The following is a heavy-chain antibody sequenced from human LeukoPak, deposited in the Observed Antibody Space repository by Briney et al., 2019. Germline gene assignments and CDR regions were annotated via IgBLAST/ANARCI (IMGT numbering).Heavy chain of an antibody. V-gene: IGHV3-23*01. D-gene: IGHD1-20*01. Sequence: GGSLRLSCAASGFTFSSYAMSWVRQAPGKGLEWVSAISGSGGSTYYADSVKGRITISRDNAKNSLYLQMNSLRAEDTAVYYCARRRYNWNAIDYWGQGTLVTVSS. CDR2: ISGSGGST. CDR1: GFTFSSYA. J-gene: IGHJ4*02. CDR3: ARRRYNWNAIDY.